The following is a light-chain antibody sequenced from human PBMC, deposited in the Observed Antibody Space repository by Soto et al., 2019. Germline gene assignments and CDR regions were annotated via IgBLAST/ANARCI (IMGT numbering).Light chain of an antibody. CDR3: QQYGSSRT. CDR1: QSISSSY. V-gene: IGKV3-20*01. J-gene: IGKJ1*01. Sequence: EIVLTQAPGSLSLSPGDRSTLSFRASQSISSSYLAWYQHKPGQAPRLLIYNASNRATGIPARFSGSGSGTDFTLTISRLEPEDFAVYYCQQYGSSRTFGQGTKVDNK. CDR2: NAS.